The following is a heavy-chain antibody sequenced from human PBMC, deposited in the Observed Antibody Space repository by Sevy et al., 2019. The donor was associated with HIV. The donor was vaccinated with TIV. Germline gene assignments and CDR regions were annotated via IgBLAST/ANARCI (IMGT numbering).Heavy chain of an antibody. J-gene: IGHJ4*02. CDR1: GYTFTSYD. CDR2: MNPNSGNT. CDR3: ARGDPYYDFWSGYFLHY. V-gene: IGHV1-8*01. D-gene: IGHD3-3*01. Sequence: ASVKVSCKASGYTFTSYDINWVRQATGQGLEWMGWMNPNSGNTGYAQTFQGRVTMTRNTSISTAYMELSSLRSEDTAVYYCARGDPYYDFWSGYFLHYWGQGTLVTVSS.